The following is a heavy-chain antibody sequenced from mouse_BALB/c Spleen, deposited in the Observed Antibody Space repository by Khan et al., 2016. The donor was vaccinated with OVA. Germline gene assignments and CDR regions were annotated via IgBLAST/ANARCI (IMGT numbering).Heavy chain of an antibody. CDR3: ASSYYYGSSYYAMDY. D-gene: IGHD1-1*01. CDR2: INPSTGYT. J-gene: IGHJ4*01. CDR1: GYTFTSYW. V-gene: IGHV1-7*01. Sequence: QVQLKESGAELAKPGASVKMSCKASGYTFTSYWMHWVKQRPGQGLEWIGYINPSTGYTEYNQKFKDKATLPADKSSSTAYMQLSSLTSEDSAVYYCASSYYYGSSYYAMDYWGQGTSVTVSS.